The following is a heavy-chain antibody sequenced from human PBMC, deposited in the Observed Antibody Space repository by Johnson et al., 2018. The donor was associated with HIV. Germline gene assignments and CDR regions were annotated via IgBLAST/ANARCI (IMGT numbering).Heavy chain of an antibody. CDR3: AREGSSSSDDAFDI. CDR2: IYYDGTNK. Sequence: QVQLVESGGGVVQPGRSLRLSCAASGFTFSSYAMHWVRQAPGKGLEWVAIIYYDGTNKYYADSVKGRFTISRDNSKNTLYLQMNSLRAEDTAVYYCAREGSSSSDDAFDIWGQGTMVTVSS. CDR1: GFTFSSYA. V-gene: IGHV3-33*01. D-gene: IGHD6-6*01. J-gene: IGHJ3*02.